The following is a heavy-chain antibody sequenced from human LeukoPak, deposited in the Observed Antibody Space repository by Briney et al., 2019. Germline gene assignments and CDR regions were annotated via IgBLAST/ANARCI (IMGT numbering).Heavy chain of an antibody. Sequence: SETLSLTCAVYGGSFSGYYWSWIRQPPGKGLEWIGEINHSGSTNYNPSLKSRVTISVDTSKNQFSLKLSSVTAADTAVYYCARQPSIAATFDYWGQGTLVTVSS. CDR1: GGSFSGYY. D-gene: IGHD6-6*01. CDR3: ARQPSIAATFDY. J-gene: IGHJ4*02. V-gene: IGHV4-34*01. CDR2: INHSGST.